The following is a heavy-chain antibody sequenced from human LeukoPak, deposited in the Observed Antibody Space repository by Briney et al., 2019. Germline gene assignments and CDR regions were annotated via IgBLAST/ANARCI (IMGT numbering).Heavy chain of an antibody. CDR2: IYYSGST. Sequence: SQTLSLTCTVSGGSISSGSYYWSWIRQPPGKGLEWIGYIYYSGSTNYNPSLKSRVTISVDTSKNQFSLKLSSVTAADTAVYYCARGSLGGLVDYWGQGTLVTVSS. CDR1: GGSISSGSYY. V-gene: IGHV4-61*01. CDR3: ARGSLGGLVDY. D-gene: IGHD3-16*01. J-gene: IGHJ4*02.